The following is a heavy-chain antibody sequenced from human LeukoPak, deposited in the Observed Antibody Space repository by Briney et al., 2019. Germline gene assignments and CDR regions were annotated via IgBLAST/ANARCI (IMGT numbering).Heavy chain of an antibody. Sequence: GGSLRLSCVASGFTLSSSSMAWVRQAPGGRPDWVSDIYSDSSDTYYADSVKGRFSISRDDSKNTLYLQMYSLRTEDTATYYCAKRLNHNYFEYWGRGTLVTVSS. J-gene: IGHJ4*02. CDR3: AKRLNHNYFEY. D-gene: IGHD6-19*01. CDR2: IYSDSSDT. CDR1: GFTLSSSS. V-gene: IGHV3-23*03.